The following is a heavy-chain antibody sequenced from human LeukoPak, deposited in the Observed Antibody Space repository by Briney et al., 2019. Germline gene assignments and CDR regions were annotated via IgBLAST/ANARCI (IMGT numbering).Heavy chain of an antibody. CDR2: ISGSSDRST. CDR1: GFTFSTYA. Sequence: GESLRLSCAASGFTFSTYAITWVRQAPGKGLEWVSVISGSSDRSTYYADSVKGRFTISRDDSKNTLYMQMNSLRAEDTAIYYCAKRTVAGGGYGYFFDYWGQGTLVTVSS. J-gene: IGHJ4*02. CDR3: AKRTVAGGGYGYFFDY. V-gene: IGHV3-23*01. D-gene: IGHD6-19*01.